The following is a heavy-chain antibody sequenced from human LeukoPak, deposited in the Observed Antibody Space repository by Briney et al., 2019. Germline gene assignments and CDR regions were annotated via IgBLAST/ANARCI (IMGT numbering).Heavy chain of an antibody. CDR3: ARTTEGYCSSTRCYGFSYYYYMDV. D-gene: IGHD2-2*01. Sequence: ASVKVSCKASRYTFTGYYMHWVRQAPGQGLEWMGWTNPNSGGTNYAQKFQGRVTMTRDTSISTAYMELSRLRSDDTAVYYCARTTEGYCSSTRCYGFSYYYYMDVWGKGTTVTISS. J-gene: IGHJ6*03. CDR1: RYTFTGYY. V-gene: IGHV1-2*02. CDR2: TNPNSGGT.